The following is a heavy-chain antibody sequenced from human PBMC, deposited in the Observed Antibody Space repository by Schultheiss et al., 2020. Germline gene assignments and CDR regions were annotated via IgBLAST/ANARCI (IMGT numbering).Heavy chain of an antibody. V-gene: IGHV4-39*07. J-gene: IGHJ1*01. CDR2: IYHSGST. CDR1: GGSISSSSYY. Sequence: SQTLSLTCTVSGGSISSSSYYWGWIRQPPGKGLEWIGEIYHSGSTNYNPSLKSRVTISVDKSKNQFSLKLSSVTAADTAVYYCAIYSSSWYKASEYFQHWGQGTLVTVSS. CDR3: AIYSSSWYKASEYFQH. D-gene: IGHD6-13*01.